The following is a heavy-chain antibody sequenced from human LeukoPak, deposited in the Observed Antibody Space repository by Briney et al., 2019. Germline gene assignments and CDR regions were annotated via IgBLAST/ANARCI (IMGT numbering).Heavy chain of an antibody. CDR2: ISGSGGST. J-gene: IGHJ6*02. CDR3: AKPRGYSGRAYYYYGMDV. CDR1: GFTFSSYA. Sequence: SGGSLRLSCAASGFTFSSYAMSWVRQAPGKGLEWVSAISGSGGSTYYADSVKGRFTISRDNSKNTLYLQMNSLRAEDTAVYYCAKPRGYSGRAYYYYGMDVWGQGTLVTVSS. V-gene: IGHV3-23*01. D-gene: IGHD5-12*01.